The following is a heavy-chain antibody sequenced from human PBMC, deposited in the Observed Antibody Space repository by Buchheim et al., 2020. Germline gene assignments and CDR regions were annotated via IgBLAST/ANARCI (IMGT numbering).Heavy chain of an antibody. J-gene: IGHJ4*02. D-gene: IGHD3-10*01. CDR3: ARDRITMVRGVIYFDY. V-gene: IGHV4-39*07. CDR1: GGSISSSSYY. CDR2: IYYSGST. Sequence: QLQLQESGPGLVKPSETLSLTCTVSGGSISSSSYYWGWIRQPPGKGLEWIGSIYYSGSTYYNPSLKSRVTISVDTSKNQFSLKLSSVTAADTAVYYCARDRITMVRGVIYFDYWGQGTL.